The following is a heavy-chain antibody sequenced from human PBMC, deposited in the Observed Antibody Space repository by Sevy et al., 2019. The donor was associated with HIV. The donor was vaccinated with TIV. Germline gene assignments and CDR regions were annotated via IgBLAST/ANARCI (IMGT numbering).Heavy chain of an antibody. CDR2: ISWNSASI. CDR1: GFTFDDYA. D-gene: IGHD2-8*01. Sequence: GGSLRLSCAASGFTFDDYAMHWVRQALGKGLEWVSGISWNSASIDYADSVKGRFTISRDNAKNSLYLQMKSLRADDTALYYCARDRDDGYCTNGVCFNFDNWGQGTLVTVSS. V-gene: IGHV3-9*01. J-gene: IGHJ4*01. CDR3: ARDRDDGYCTNGVCFNFDN.